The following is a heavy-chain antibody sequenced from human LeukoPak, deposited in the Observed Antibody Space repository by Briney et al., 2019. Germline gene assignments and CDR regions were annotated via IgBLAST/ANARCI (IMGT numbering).Heavy chain of an antibody. V-gene: IGHV3-33*01. CDR2: IWFDGSNK. CDR3: ARARGSYNVGYDY. J-gene: IGHJ4*02. CDR1: GFAFSSYG. Sequence: EGSLRLSCAASGFAFSSYGMHWVRQAPGKGLEWVAVIWFDGSNKYYADSVKGRFIISRDNSKKTLYLQMNSLRAEDTAVYYCARARGSYNVGYDYWGQGALVTVSS. D-gene: IGHD1-26*01.